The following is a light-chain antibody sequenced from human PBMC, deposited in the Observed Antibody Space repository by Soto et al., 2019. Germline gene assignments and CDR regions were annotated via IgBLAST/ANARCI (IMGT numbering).Light chain of an antibody. J-gene: IGKJ1*01. CDR2: DAS. Sequence: DIQMTQSPSTLSASVGDRVTITCRASQSVSNWLAWYQQKPGKAPELLIYDASSLESGVPSRFSGSGSGTEFTLAISSLQRDDFATYYCQQYNSYSWTFGQGTKVEIK. CDR1: QSVSNW. V-gene: IGKV1-5*01. CDR3: QQYNSYSWT.